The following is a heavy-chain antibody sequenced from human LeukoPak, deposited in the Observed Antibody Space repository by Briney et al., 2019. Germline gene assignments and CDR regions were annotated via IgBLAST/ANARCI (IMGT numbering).Heavy chain of an antibody. D-gene: IGHD3-10*01. CDR3: AKDSRYGSGSYYTPNWFDP. Sequence: PGGSLRLSCAASGFTFSSYAMSWVRQAPGKGLEWVSAISGSGGSTYYADSVKGRFTISRDNSKNTLYLQMNSLRAEDTAVYYCAKDSRYGSGSYYTPNWFDPWGQGTLVTVSS. V-gene: IGHV3-23*01. CDR1: GFTFSSYA. J-gene: IGHJ5*02. CDR2: ISGSGGST.